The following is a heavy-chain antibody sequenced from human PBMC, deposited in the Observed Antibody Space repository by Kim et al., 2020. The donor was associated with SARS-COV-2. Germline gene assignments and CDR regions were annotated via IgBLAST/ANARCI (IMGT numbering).Heavy chain of an antibody. D-gene: IGHD6-25*01. V-gene: IGHV3-30*18. CDR1: GFTFSSYG. Sequence: GGSLRLSCAASGFTFSSYGMHWVRQAPGKGLEWVAVISYDGSNKYYADSVKGRFTISRDNSKNTLYLQMNSLRAEDTAVYYCAKRAGYSLDYWGQATLVTVSS. J-gene: IGHJ4*02. CDR2: ISYDGSNK. CDR3: AKRAGYSLDY.